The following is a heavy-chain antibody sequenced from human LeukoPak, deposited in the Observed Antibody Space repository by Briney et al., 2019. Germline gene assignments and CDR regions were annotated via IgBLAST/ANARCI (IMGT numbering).Heavy chain of an antibody. Sequence: PGGSLRLSCEASGFSFRTYTMSWVRLAPGKGLEWVSSISGSGDNAFYADSVKGRFALSRDNSKNTLLLQMNSLRADDAAIYFCAKSECSGPTCYSGLDSWGQGTLVTVSS. D-gene: IGHD2-15*01. CDR3: AKSECSGPTCYSGLDS. J-gene: IGHJ4*02. CDR1: GFSFRTYT. V-gene: IGHV3-23*01. CDR2: ISGSGDNA.